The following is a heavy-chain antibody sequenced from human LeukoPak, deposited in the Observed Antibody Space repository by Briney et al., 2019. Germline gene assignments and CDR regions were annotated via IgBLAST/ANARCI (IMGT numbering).Heavy chain of an antibody. V-gene: IGHV4-34*01. Sequence: SETLSLTCAVYGGSFNSYYWNWIRQSPGKGLEWIGSIYHGGTTYYNPSLKSRVTISVDTSKNQFSLKLSSVTAADTAVYYCARRLTYYYDSSGYYKRRNWYFDLWGRGTLVTVSS. CDR1: GGSFNSYY. CDR3: ARRLTYYYDSSGYYKRRNWYFDL. D-gene: IGHD3-22*01. CDR2: IYHGGTT. J-gene: IGHJ2*01.